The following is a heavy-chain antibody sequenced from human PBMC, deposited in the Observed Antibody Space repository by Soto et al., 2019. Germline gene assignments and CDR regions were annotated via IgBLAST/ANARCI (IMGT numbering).Heavy chain of an antibody. V-gene: IGHV3-33*01. J-gene: IGHJ6*03. CDR2: IWYDGSNK. Sequence: GGSLRLSCAASGFTFSSYGMHWVRQAPGKGLEWVAVIWYDGSNKYYADSVKGRFTISRDNSKNTLYLQMNSLRAEDTAVYYCARDERGYCSSTSCPRLYYYYMDVWGKGTTVTVSS. D-gene: IGHD2-2*01. CDR3: ARDERGYCSSTSCPRLYYYYMDV. CDR1: GFTFSSYG.